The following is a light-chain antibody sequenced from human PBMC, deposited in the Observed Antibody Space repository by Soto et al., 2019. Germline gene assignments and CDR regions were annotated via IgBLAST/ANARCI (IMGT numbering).Light chain of an antibody. Sequence: DLQVTQSPSSLPASVGDRVTMTCRASQSISTYLNWYQQKPGKVPKLLIYAASSLQSGVPSRFSGSGSGTEFTLTISSLQPEDFATYYCQQTFSTLTFGGGTKVEIK. CDR3: QQTFSTLT. CDR1: QSISTY. J-gene: IGKJ4*01. V-gene: IGKV1-39*01. CDR2: AAS.